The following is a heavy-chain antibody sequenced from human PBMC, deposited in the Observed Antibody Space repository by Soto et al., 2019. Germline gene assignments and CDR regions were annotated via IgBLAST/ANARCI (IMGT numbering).Heavy chain of an antibody. CDR3: ARDQYGYCSGGSCYPYDY. D-gene: IGHD2-15*01. V-gene: IGHV3-30-3*01. CDR1: GFTFSSYA. J-gene: IGHJ4*02. Sequence: QVQLVESGGGVVQPGRSLRLSCAASGFTFSSYAMHWVRQAPGKGLEWVAVISYDGSNKYYADSVKGRFTISRDNCKNTLYLQMQSLRAEDTAVYYCARDQYGYCSGGSCYPYDYWGQGTLVTVSS. CDR2: ISYDGSNK.